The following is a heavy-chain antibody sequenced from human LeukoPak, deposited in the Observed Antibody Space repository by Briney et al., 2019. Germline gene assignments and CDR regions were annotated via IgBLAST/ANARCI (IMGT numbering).Heavy chain of an antibody. CDR3: VRLEWELNFDY. V-gene: IGHV4-59*08. CDR1: GGSISTYY. Sequence: KPSETLSLTCTVSGGSISTYYWNWIQQSPGKGLEWIGNIYYSGSTNYNPSLKSRVTISVDTSKNQFSLKLSSVTAADTAVYYCVRLEWELNFDYWGQGTLVTVSS. CDR2: IYYSGST. D-gene: IGHD1-26*01. J-gene: IGHJ4*02.